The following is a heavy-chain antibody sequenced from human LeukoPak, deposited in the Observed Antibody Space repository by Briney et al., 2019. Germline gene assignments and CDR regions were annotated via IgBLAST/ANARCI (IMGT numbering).Heavy chain of an antibody. D-gene: IGHD3-10*01. Sequence: ASVKVSCKASGYSFSAYQMHWVRQAPGQGLEWMGWINPNSGGTNYAQKFQGRVTMTRDTSISTAYMELSRLRSDDTAVYYCARAYGGANWFDPWGQGTLVTVSS. CDR3: ARAYGGANWFDP. V-gene: IGHV1-2*02. J-gene: IGHJ5*02. CDR1: GYSFSAYQ. CDR2: INPNSGGT.